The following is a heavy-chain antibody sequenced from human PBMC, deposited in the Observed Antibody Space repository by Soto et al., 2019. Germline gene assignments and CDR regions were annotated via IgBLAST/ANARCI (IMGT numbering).Heavy chain of an antibody. V-gene: IGHV3-53*01. D-gene: IGHD6-6*01. CDR3: ARTTPVAARNYYYYGMDV. J-gene: IGHJ6*02. CDR1: GFTVSSNY. Sequence: GALRLSCAASGFTVSSNYMSWVRQAPGKGLEWVSVIYSGGSTYYADSVKGRFTISRDNSKNTLYLQMNSLRAEDTAVYYCARTTPVAARNYYYYGMDVWGQGTTVTVSS. CDR2: IYSGGST.